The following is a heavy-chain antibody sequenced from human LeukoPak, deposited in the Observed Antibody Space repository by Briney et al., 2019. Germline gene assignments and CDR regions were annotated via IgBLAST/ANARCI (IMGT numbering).Heavy chain of an antibody. CDR3: ARSTKRSMLTRIDY. Sequence: SETLSLTCTISGGSISSYFWSWIRQPPGKGLEWIGYIYYSGSTNYNPSLKSRVTISVDTSKNQFSLKLSSVTAADTAVYYCARSTKRSMLTRIDYWGQGTLVTVSS. CDR1: GGSISSYF. CDR2: IYYSGST. V-gene: IGHV4-59*01. D-gene: IGHD2/OR15-2a*01. J-gene: IGHJ4*02.